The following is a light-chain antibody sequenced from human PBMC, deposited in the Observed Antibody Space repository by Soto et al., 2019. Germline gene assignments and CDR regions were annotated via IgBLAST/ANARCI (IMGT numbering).Light chain of an antibody. Sequence: DIVMIQSPLSLPVTPGEPASISCRSSQSLLHSNGYNYLDWYLQKPGQSPQLLIYLGSNRASGVPYRFSGSGSGTDFTLKISRVEAEDVGVYYCMQALQTPPTFGGGTKVEIK. CDR1: QSLLHSNGYNY. CDR2: LGS. J-gene: IGKJ4*01. CDR3: MQALQTPPT. V-gene: IGKV2-28*01.